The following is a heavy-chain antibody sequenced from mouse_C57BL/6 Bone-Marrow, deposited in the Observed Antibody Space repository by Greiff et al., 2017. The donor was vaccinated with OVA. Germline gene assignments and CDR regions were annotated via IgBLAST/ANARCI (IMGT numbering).Heavy chain of an antibody. J-gene: IGHJ4*01. D-gene: IGHD2-5*01. V-gene: IGHV3-6*01. CDR3: SYSNDYYAMDY. Sequence: EVKLQESGPGLVKPSQSLSLTCSVTGYSITSGYYWNWIRQFPGNKLEWMGYISYDGSNNYNPSLKNRISITRDTSKNQFYLKLNSVTTEDTATYYCSYSNDYYAMDYWGQGTSVTVSS. CDR1: GYSITSGYY. CDR2: ISYDGSN.